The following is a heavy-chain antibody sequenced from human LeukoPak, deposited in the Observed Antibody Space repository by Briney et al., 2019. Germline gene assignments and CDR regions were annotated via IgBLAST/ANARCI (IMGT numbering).Heavy chain of an antibody. CDR3: AKDQDTYTSGWNDY. CDR2: IRGSGGGI. D-gene: IGHD6-19*01. V-gene: IGHV3-23*01. Sequence: PGGSLRLSCAASGFTFSSYPMTWVRQAPGKGLEWVSTIRGSGGGIFYAVSVKGRFTISRDDSTNTLYLQMNSLRVEDTAVYYCAKDQDTYTSGWNDYWGQGTLVTVSS. J-gene: IGHJ4*02. CDR1: GFTFSSYP.